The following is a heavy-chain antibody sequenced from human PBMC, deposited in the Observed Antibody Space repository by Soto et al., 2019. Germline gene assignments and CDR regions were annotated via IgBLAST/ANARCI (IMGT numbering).Heavy chain of an antibody. CDR2: IIPILGIA. CDR1: GGTFSSYT. CDR3: SMEYCSSTSCYRDY. J-gene: IGHJ4*02. Sequence: QVQLVQSGAEVKKPGSSVKVSCKASGGTFSSYTISWVRQAPGQGLEWMGRIIPILGIANYAQNFQGRVTITADKSTSTAYMELSSMRSEDTAVYYCSMEYCSSTSCYRDYWGQGTLVTVSS. D-gene: IGHD2-2*02. V-gene: IGHV1-69*02.